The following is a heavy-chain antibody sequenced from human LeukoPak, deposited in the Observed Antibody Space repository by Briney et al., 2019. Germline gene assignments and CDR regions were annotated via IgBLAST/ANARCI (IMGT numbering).Heavy chain of an antibody. V-gene: IGHV3-30-3*01. J-gene: IGHJ4*02. CDR2: ISYDGSNK. CDR1: GFTFSSYA. D-gene: IGHD6-6*01. Sequence: GGSLRLSCAASGFTFSSYAMHWVRQAPGKGLEWVAVISYDGSNKYYADSVKGRFTISRDNSKNTLYLQMNSLRAEDTAVYYCARDMYSSSSDYFDYWGQGTLVTVSS. CDR3: ARDMYSSSSDYFDY.